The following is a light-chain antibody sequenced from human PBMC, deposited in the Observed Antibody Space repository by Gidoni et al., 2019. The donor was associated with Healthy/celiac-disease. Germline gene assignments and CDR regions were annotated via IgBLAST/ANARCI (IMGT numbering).Light chain of an antibody. Sequence: DIVLTQSPGTLSLSPGERATLSCRASQSVSSSYLAWYQKKTDQAPRLLIYGASSRATGLPDRFSGSGSGTDFTLTISRLEPEDFAVYYWQQYGSSFWTFGQGTKVEIK. V-gene: IGKV3-20*01. CDR1: QSVSSSY. CDR3: QQYGSSFWT. CDR2: GAS. J-gene: IGKJ1*01.